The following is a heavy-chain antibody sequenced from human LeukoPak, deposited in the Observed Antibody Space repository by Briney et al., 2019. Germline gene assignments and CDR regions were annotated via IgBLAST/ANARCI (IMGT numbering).Heavy chain of an antibody. D-gene: IGHD3-3*01. Sequence: PGPTLVKPTQTLTLTCTFSGFSLSTSGVGVGWIRQHPGKALEWLALIYWNDDKRYSPSLKSRLTITKDTSKNQVVLTMTNMDPVDTATYYCARLSITIFGVVITVDYWGQGTLVTVSS. V-gene: IGHV2-5*01. CDR2: IYWNDDK. CDR1: GFSLSTSGVG. J-gene: IGHJ4*02. CDR3: ARLSITIFGVVITVDY.